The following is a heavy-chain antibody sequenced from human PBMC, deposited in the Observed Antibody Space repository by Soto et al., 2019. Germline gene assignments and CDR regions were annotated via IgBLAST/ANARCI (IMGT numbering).Heavy chain of an antibody. J-gene: IGHJ2*01. CDR2: IFHSGST. CDR3: AREGGSGSTDWYFNV. Sequence: QLQLQESGSGLVKPSQTLSLTCAVSGGSISSGGYSWSWLRQPPGKGLEWIGYIFHSGSTYYNPSLKSRVTTSVDGSKNHFSRELSSVTAADTAVYYCAREGGSGSTDWYFNVWGRGTLVTVSS. D-gene: IGHD1-26*01. V-gene: IGHV4-30-2*01. CDR1: GGSISSGGYS.